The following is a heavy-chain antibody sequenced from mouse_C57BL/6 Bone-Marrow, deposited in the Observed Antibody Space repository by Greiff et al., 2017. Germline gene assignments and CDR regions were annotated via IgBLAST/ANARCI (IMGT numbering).Heavy chain of an antibody. Sequence: EVKLQESGAELVRPGASVKLSCTASGFNIKDDYMHWVKQRPEQGLEWIGWIDPENGDTEYASKFQGKATITADTSSNTAYLQLSSLTSEDTAVXYCTPTGDWFAYWGQGTLVTVSA. V-gene: IGHV14-4*01. J-gene: IGHJ3*01. CDR3: TPTGDWFAY. CDR1: GFNIKDDY. CDR2: IDPENGDT.